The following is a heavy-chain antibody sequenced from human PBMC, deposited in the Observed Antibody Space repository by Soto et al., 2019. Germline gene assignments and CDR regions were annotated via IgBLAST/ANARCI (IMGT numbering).Heavy chain of an antibody. CDR2: ISGSGGST. J-gene: IGHJ5*02. Sequence: GGSLRLSCAASGFTCSSYAMSWVRQAPGKGLEWVSAISGSGGSTYYADSVKGRFTISRDNSKNTLYLQMNSLRAEDTAVYYCAKLFHGDYVGGNWFDPWGQGTLVTVSS. V-gene: IGHV3-23*01. D-gene: IGHD4-17*01. CDR1: GFTCSSYA. CDR3: AKLFHGDYVGGNWFDP.